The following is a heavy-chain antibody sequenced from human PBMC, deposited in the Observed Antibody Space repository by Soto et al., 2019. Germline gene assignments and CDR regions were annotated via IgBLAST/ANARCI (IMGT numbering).Heavy chain of an antibody. J-gene: IGHJ6*02. Sequence: SATLSLTSPFSFSSIPSSLSYWVLISQPPGQGLEWIGSIYYSGSTYYNPSLKSRVTISVDTSKNQFSLKLSSVTAADTAVYYCARHYGSGSRYYYYYGMDVWGQGTTVT. CDR2: IYYSGST. D-gene: IGHD3-10*01. CDR1: FSSIPSSLSY. CDR3: ARHYGSGSRYYYYYGMDV. V-gene: IGHV4-39*01.